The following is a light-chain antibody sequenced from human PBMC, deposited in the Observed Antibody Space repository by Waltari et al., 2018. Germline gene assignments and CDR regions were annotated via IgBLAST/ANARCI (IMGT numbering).Light chain of an antibody. Sequence: DIVMTQSPDSLAVSLGERATINCTSSQSLLYSSNNKNYLAWYQQKPGQPPKLLIYWASTRESGVPDRFSGSGSGTDFTLTISSLQAEDVAVYYCQQYYSTPLTFGGGTKVEIK. CDR1: QSLLYSSNNKNY. J-gene: IGKJ4*01. CDR2: WAS. V-gene: IGKV4-1*01. CDR3: QQYYSTPLT.